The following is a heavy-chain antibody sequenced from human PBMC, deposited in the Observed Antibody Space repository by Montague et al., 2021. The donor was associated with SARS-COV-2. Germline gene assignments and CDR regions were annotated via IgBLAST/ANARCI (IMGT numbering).Heavy chain of an antibody. CDR2: TYYVSKWYN. D-gene: IGHD2-2*01. Sequence: CAISGDSVSSNIATWNWIRQSPSRGLEWLGRTYYVSKWYNDYAESVKSRITIDPDTSKHQFSLHLNSVTPEDTAVYYCARIPVGSRYYFDFWGQGTLVTVSS. CDR3: ARIPVGSRYYFDF. CDR1: GDSVSSNIAT. J-gene: IGHJ4*02. V-gene: IGHV6-1*01.